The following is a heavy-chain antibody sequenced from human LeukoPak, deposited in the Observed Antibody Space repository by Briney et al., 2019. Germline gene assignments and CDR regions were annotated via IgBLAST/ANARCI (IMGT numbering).Heavy chain of an antibody. CDR2: IIPIFGTA. D-gene: IGHD3-22*01. CDR1: GGTFNSYA. CDR3: ARDMSVSGYYDSSGYFDY. J-gene: IGHJ4*02. Sequence: SVKVSCKASGGTFNSYAISWVRQAPGQGLEWMGGIIPIFGTANYAQKFQGRVTITADESTSTAYMELSSLRSEDTAVYYCARDMSVSGYYDSSGYFDYWGQGTLVTVSS. V-gene: IGHV1-69*01.